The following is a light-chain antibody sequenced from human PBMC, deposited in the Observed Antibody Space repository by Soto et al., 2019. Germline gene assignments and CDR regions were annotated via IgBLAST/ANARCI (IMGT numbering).Light chain of an antibody. V-gene: IGLV1-40*01. Sequence: QSVLTQPPSVSGAPGQRVTISCTGSSSNIGAGYDVHWYQQLPGPAPKLLIYGNSNRPSGFPDRFSGSKSGTSASLAITGLQAEDEADYYCQSYDSSLSGWVFGGGTKVTVL. CDR1: SSNIGAGYD. CDR3: QSYDSSLSGWV. J-gene: IGLJ3*02. CDR2: GNS.